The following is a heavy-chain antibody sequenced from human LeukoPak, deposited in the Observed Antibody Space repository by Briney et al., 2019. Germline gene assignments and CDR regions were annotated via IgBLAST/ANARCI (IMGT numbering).Heavy chain of an antibody. CDR2: ISSSSSTI. Sequence: GGSLRLSCAASGFTFSSYSMNWVRQAPGKGLEWASYISSSSSTIYYADSVKGRFTISRDNAKNSLYLQMNSLRAEDTAVYYCAREPYSNYVGGFDYWGQGTLVTVSS. D-gene: IGHD4-11*01. CDR1: GFTFSSYS. J-gene: IGHJ4*02. CDR3: AREPYSNYVGGFDY. V-gene: IGHV3-48*04.